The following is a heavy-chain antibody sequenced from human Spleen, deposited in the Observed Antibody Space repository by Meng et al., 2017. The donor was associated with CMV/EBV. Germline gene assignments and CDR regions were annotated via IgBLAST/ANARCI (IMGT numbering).Heavy chain of an antibody. D-gene: IGHD6-13*01. V-gene: IGHV6-1*01. Sequence: SQTLSLTCVISGDSVSSNSAAWNWIRQSPSRGLEWLGRTYYRSKWYNDYAVFVKSRITINSDTSKNQFSLQLNSVTPEDTAVYYCARVLGSSWSIDYWGQGTLVTVSS. CDR3: ARVLGSSWSIDY. CDR2: TYYRSKWYN. CDR1: GDSVSSNSAA. J-gene: IGHJ4*02.